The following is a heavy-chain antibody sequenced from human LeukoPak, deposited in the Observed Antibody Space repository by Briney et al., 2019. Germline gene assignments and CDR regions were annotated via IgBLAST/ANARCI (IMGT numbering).Heavy chain of an antibody. Sequence: ASVKVSCKASGYTFTSYYMHWVRQAPGQGLEWVGIINPSGGSTSYAQKFQGRVTMTRDMATSTVYMELSSLRSEDTAVYYCARGGYSYGGDYWGRGTLVTVSS. D-gene: IGHD5-18*01. CDR3: ARGGYSYGGDY. V-gene: IGHV1-46*01. J-gene: IGHJ4*02. CDR2: INPSGGST. CDR1: GYTFTSYY.